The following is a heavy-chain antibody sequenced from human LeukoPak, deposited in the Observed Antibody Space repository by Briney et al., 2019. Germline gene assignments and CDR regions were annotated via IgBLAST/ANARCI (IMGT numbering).Heavy chain of an antibody. V-gene: IGHV4-59*01. CDR2: IYYSGST. D-gene: IGHD3-10*01. Sequence: SETLSLTCTVSGGSISSYYWSWIRQPPGKGLEWIGYIYYSGSTNYNPSLKSRVTISVDTSKNQFSLKLSSVTAADTAVYYCAGEGLGYGSGSDAFDIWGQGTMVTVSS. CDR1: GGSISSYY. J-gene: IGHJ3*02. CDR3: AGEGLGYGSGSDAFDI.